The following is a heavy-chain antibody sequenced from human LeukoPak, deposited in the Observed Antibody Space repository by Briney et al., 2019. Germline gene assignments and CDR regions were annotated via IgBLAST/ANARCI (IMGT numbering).Heavy chain of an antibody. CDR1: GGSISSSSYY. Sequence: PSETLSLTCTVSGGSISSSSYYWGWIRQPPGKGLEGFGSIYYSGSTYYNPSLKSRVTISVDTSKNQFSLKLSSVTAADTAVYYCARVAESPGIRYCSSTSCYEPLSGYYYMDVWGKGTTVTVSS. J-gene: IGHJ6*03. D-gene: IGHD2-2*01. CDR3: ARVAESPGIRYCSSTSCYEPLSGYYYMDV. V-gene: IGHV4-39*07. CDR2: IYYSGST.